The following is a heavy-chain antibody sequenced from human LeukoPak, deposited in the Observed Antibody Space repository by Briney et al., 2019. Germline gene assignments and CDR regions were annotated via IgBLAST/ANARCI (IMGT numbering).Heavy chain of an antibody. D-gene: IGHD6-13*01. Sequence: GGSLRLSCAASGFTVSSNYMSWVRQAPGKGLVWVSRINSDGSSISYADSVKGRFTISRDNAKNTLYLQMNSLRAEDTAVYYCARGYAAAGSGPYWGQGTLVTVSS. V-gene: IGHV3-74*01. CDR1: GFTVSSNY. CDR3: ARGYAAAGSGPY. J-gene: IGHJ4*02. CDR2: INSDGSSI.